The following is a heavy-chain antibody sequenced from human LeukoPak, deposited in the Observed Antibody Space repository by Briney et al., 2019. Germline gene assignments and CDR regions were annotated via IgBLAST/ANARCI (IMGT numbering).Heavy chain of an antibody. CDR1: GYSISSGYY. CDR3: ARAEGEIYYRSGSNNWFDP. D-gene: IGHD3-10*01. Sequence: NPSETLSLTCTVSGYSISSGYYWGWIRPPPGKGLEWIGSVHHSGSTYYNPSPKSRVTISLDTSKNQFYLKLTSVTAADTAVYYCARAEGEIYYRSGSNNWFDPWGQGTLVTVSS. V-gene: IGHV4-38-2*02. CDR2: VHHSGST. J-gene: IGHJ5*02.